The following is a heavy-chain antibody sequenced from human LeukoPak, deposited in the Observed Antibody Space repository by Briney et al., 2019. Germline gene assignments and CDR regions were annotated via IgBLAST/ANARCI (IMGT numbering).Heavy chain of an antibody. D-gene: IGHD3-3*01. J-gene: IGHJ6*03. Sequence: GGSLRLSCTASGFSFSTYAMNWVRQAPGKGLEWVSTISGGGGSTFYADSVKGRFTISRDNSKNTLYLQMNSLRAEDTAVYYCCRSRDYDFWSGYKNDYYYDYMDVWGKGTTVTVSS. CDR2: ISGGGGST. CDR1: GFSFSTYA. CDR3: CRSRDYDFWSGYKNDYYYDYMDV. V-gene: IGHV3-23*01.